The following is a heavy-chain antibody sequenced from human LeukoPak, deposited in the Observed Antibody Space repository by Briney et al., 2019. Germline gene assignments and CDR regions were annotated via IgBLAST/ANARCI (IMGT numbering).Heavy chain of an antibody. Sequence: SSGTLSLTCGVSGASISRSTWWSWVRPPPEKGLEWIGEIDHNGNTNYSPSLKSRVTISVDKSNNQFSLKLNYVTAADTAVYYCARHYGPWGQGTLVTVSS. CDR3: ARHYGP. CDR2: IDHNGNT. D-gene: IGHD3-16*01. J-gene: IGHJ5*02. CDR1: GASISRSTW. V-gene: IGHV4-4*02.